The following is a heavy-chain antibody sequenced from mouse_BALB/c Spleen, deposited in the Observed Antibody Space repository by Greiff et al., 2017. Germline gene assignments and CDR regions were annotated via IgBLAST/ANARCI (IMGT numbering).Heavy chain of an antibody. V-gene: IGHV5-17*02. Sequence: EVKLVESGGGLVQPGGSRKLSCAASGFTFSSFGMHWVRQAPEKGLEWVAYISSGSSTIYYADTVKGRFTISRDNPKNTLFLQMTSLRSEDTAMYYCARSILRYYAMDYWGQGTSVTVSS. CDR1: GFTFSSFG. CDR2: ISSGSSTI. CDR3: ARSILRYYAMDY. D-gene: IGHD1-1*01. J-gene: IGHJ4*01.